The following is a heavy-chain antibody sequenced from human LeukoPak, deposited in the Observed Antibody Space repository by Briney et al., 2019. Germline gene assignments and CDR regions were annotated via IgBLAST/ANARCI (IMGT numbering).Heavy chain of an antibody. CDR2: IYPGDSDT. V-gene: IGHV5-51*01. CDR1: GYRFSSYW. J-gene: IGHJ6*02. D-gene: IGHD4-4*01. CDR3: ARPAVSNSNYYYYYGMDV. Sequence: GESLKISCKGSGYRFSSYWIAWVRQMPGEGLEWMGIIYPGDSDTGYSPSFQGQVTISADRSISTAYLQWSSLKASDTATYYCARPAVSNSNYYYYYGMDVWGQGTTVTVSS.